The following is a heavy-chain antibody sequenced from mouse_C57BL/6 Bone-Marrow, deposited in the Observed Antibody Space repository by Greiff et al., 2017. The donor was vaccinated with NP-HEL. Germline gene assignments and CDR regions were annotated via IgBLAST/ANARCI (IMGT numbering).Heavy chain of an antibody. D-gene: IGHD1-1*01. J-gene: IGHJ2*01. CDR3: ARTVPITTVVATEFDY. Sequence: QVQLQQPGAELVKPGASVKMSCKASGYTFTSYWITWVKQRPGQGLEWIGDIYPGSGSTNYNEKFKSKATLTVDTSSSTAYMQLSSLTSEDSAVEYCARTVPITTVVATEFDYWGQGTTLTVSS. CDR1: GYTFTSYW. CDR2: IYPGSGST. V-gene: IGHV1-55*01.